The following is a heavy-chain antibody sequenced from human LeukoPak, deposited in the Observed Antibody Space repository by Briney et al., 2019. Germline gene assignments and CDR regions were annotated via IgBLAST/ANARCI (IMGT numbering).Heavy chain of an antibody. CDR2: IYYSGST. CDR1: GGSISSSSYY. Sequence: SETLSLTCTVSGGSISSSSYYWGRMRQPPGKGREWIGSIYYSGSTYYNPSLKSRVTISVDTSKNQFSLKLSSVTAADTAVYYCARHSPLDWVYYYYMDVWGKGTTVTVSS. V-gene: IGHV4-39*01. J-gene: IGHJ6*03. CDR3: ARHSPLDWVYYYYMDV. D-gene: IGHD2-21*01.